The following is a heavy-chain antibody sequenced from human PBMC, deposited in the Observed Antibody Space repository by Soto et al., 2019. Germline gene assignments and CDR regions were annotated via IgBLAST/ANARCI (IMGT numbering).Heavy chain of an antibody. Sequence: SEALSLTCTVSGASISGFYWSWIRKSAGKGLEWIGRIYATGTTDYNPSLKSRVMMSVDTSKKQFSLKLRSVTAADTAVYYCVRDGTKTLRDWFDPWGQGISVTVSS. CDR1: GASISGFY. CDR2: IYATGTT. J-gene: IGHJ5*02. CDR3: VRDGTKTLRDWFDP. D-gene: IGHD1-1*01. V-gene: IGHV4-4*07.